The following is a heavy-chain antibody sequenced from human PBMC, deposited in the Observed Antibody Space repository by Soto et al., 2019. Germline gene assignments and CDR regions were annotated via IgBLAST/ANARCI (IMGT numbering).Heavy chain of an antibody. J-gene: IGHJ4*02. CDR1: GSTLTPVW. CDR2: INIEGTEK. CDR3: ARNRGWEMLDY. D-gene: IGHD6-19*01. Sequence: EVQLVESGEAWASPGGSRELSCQTSGSTLTPVWLNWFGRPPGKGLGWVANINIEGTEKYHGDSVKGRFTISRDNAKNSLYLQMDSLRDEDMAVYYCARNRGWEMLDYWGQGTLVTVSS. V-gene: IGHV3-7*01.